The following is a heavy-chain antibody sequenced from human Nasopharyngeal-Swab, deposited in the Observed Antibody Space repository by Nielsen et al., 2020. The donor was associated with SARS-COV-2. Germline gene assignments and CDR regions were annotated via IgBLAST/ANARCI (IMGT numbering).Heavy chain of an antibody. CDR1: GGSFSGYY. CDR3: ARGSGDTIFGVVIIGAFDI. Sequence: GSLRLSCAGYGGSFSGYYWRWIRQPPGKGLEWIGEINHSGSTNYNPSLKSRVTISVDTSKNQFSLKLSSVTAADTAVYYCARGSGDTIFGVVIIGAFDIWGQGTMVTVSS. V-gene: IGHV4-34*01. D-gene: IGHD3-3*01. J-gene: IGHJ3*02. CDR2: INHSGST.